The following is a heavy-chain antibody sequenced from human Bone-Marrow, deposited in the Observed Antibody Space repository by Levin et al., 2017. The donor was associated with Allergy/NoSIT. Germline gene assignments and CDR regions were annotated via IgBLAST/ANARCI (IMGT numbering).Heavy chain of an antibody. CDR1: GYTFTGYY. V-gene: IGHV1-2*02. J-gene: IGHJ4*02. CDR2: INPNSGGT. Sequence: ASVKVSCKASGYTFTGYYMHWVRQAPGQGLEWMGWINPNSGGTNYAQKFQGRVTMTRDTSISTAYMELSRLRSDDTAVYYCARGAGYCSSTSCYYFDYWGQGTLVTVSS. D-gene: IGHD2-2*01. CDR3: ARGAGYCSSTSCYYFDY.